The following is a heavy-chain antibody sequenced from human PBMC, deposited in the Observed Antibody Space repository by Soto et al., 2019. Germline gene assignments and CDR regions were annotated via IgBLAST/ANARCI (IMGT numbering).Heavy chain of an antibody. Sequence: LSLTFTVSCGSVRSSNYYLAWIRHPPGKGLEWTGSIRYGGNTYSNPSLKSRLTISVDTSNNHISLRPSSVTAADTAIYYCATGNIDFWSGYKYFYYGMDVWGQGTTVTVSS. V-gene: IGHV4-39*02. CDR3: ATGNIDFWSGYKYFYYGMDV. D-gene: IGHD3-3*01. CDR1: CGSVRSSNYY. CDR2: IRYGGNT. J-gene: IGHJ6*02.